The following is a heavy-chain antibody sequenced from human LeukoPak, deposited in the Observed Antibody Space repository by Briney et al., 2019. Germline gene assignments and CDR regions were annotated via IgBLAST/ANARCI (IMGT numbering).Heavy chain of an antibody. CDR3: ARGGSGCFDY. CDR2: ISYDGSNK. CDR1: GFTFSSYA. D-gene: IGHD6-19*01. V-gene: IGHV3-30-3*01. Sequence: SGGSLRLSCAASGFTFSSYAMHWVRQAPGKGLEWVAVISYDGSNKYYADSVKGRFTISRDNAKNTVYLQMNSLRAEDTAVYYCARGGSGCFDYWGQGSLVTVSS. J-gene: IGHJ4*02.